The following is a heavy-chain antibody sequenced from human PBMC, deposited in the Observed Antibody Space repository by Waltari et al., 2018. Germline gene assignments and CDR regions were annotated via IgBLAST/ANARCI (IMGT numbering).Heavy chain of an antibody. Sequence: QVQLVESGGGVVQPGRSLRLSCAASGFTFSSYGMHWVRQAPGKGLEWVACIWYDGSNKYYADSVKGRFTISRDNSKNTLYLQMNSLRAEDTAVYYCAREGIAARLYLDYWGQGTLVTVSS. J-gene: IGHJ4*02. CDR3: AREGIAARLYLDY. CDR2: IWYDGSNK. D-gene: IGHD6-6*01. V-gene: IGHV3-33*01. CDR1: GFTFSSYG.